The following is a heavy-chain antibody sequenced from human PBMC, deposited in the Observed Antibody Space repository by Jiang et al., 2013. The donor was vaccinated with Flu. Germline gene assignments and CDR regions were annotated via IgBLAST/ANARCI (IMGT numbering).Heavy chain of an antibody. V-gene: IGHV1-18*04. D-gene: IGHD3-22*01. J-gene: IGHJ4*02. Sequence: SGAEVKKPGASVKVSCKASGYTFTSYGISWVRQAPGQGLEWMGWISAYNGNTNYAQKLQGRVTMTTDTSTSTAYMELRSLRSDDTAVYYCARPYYPGPYYDSSGPHLGVFDYWGQGTLVTVSS. CDR3: ARPYYPGPYYDSSGPHLGVFDY. CDR1: GYTFTSYG. CDR2: ISAYNGNT.